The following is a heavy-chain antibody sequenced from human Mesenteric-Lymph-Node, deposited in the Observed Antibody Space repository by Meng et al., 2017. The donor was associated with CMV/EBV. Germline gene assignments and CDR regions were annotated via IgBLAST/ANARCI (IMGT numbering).Heavy chain of an antibody. V-gene: IGHV4-59*01. J-gene: IGHJ4*02. CDR3: ARASYYYDSSGYYYYFDY. CDR2: IYYSGST. D-gene: IGHD3-22*01. CDR1: GGSISSYY. Sequence: SEPLSLTCTVSGGSISSYYWSWIRQPPGKGLEWLGYIYYSGSTNYNPSLKSRVTISVDTSKNQFSLKLSSVTAADTAVYYCARASYYYDSSGYYYYFDYWGQGTLVTVSS.